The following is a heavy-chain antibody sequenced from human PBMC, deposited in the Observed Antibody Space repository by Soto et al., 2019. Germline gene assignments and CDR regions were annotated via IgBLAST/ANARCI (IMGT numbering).Heavy chain of an antibody. Sequence: EVPLVESGGDLVQPGGSLRLSCAASGFTFSTYWMHWVRQAPGKGLLWVSRIKTDGTYATYADSVKGRFTISRDNAKHTLYRQMNSLSVEDAAVYYCAAGGSGYYANWGQGTLVTVSS. CDR1: GFTFSTYW. J-gene: IGHJ4*02. CDR2: IKTDGTYA. CDR3: AAGGSGYYAN. V-gene: IGHV3-74*01. D-gene: IGHD3-3*01.